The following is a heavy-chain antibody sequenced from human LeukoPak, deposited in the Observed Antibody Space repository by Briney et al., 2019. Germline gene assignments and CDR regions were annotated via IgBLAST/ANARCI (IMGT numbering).Heavy chain of an antibody. Sequence: PSETPSLTCTVSGGSISSYYWSWVRQPPGKGLEWIGYIYYSGSTNYNPSLKSRVTISVDTSKNQFSLKLSSVTAADTAVYYCARHKHYYDSSGFGYWGQGTLVTVSS. CDR1: GGSISSYY. CDR3: ARHKHYYDSSGFGY. V-gene: IGHV4-59*08. D-gene: IGHD3-22*01. CDR2: IYYSGST. J-gene: IGHJ4*02.